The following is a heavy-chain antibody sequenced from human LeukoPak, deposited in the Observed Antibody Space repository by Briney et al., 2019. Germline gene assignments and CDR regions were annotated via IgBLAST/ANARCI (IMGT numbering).Heavy chain of an antibody. V-gene: IGHV3-7*01. CDR2: IKQDGSEK. CDR1: GFTFSSYW. Sequence: QSGGSLRLSCAASGFTFSSYWMSWVRQAPGKGLEWVANIKQDGSEKYYVDSVKGRFTISRDNAKNSLYLQMNSLRAEDTAVYYCARVSYDSSGYWFDYWGQGTLVTVSS. J-gene: IGHJ4*02. D-gene: IGHD3-22*01. CDR3: ARVSYDSSGYWFDY.